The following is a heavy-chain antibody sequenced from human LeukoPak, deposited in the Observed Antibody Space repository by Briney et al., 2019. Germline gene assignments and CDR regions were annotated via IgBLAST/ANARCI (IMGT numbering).Heavy chain of an antibody. CDR3: ASLYGSGSYFDY. CDR1: XXTFISYA. V-gene: IGHV1-69*05. CDR2: IIPIFGTA. Sequence: GASVKXXXXXSXXTFISYAIXWVRQAPGQGLEWMGRIIPIFGTANYAQKFQGRVTITTDESTSTDYMELSSLRSEDTAVYYCASLYGSGSYFDYWGQGTLVTVSS. D-gene: IGHD3-10*01. J-gene: IGHJ4*02.